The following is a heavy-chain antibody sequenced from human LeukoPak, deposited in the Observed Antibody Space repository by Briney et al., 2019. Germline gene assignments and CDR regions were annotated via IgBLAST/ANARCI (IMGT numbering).Heavy chain of an antibody. CDR1: GFTFRSYA. D-gene: IGHD3-9*01. V-gene: IGHV3-23*01. J-gene: IGHJ3*02. CDR2: IIGSGGST. CDR3: AKEMSDIVAGYADAFDI. Sequence: GGSQRLSCAASGFTFRSYAMSWVRQAPGKGLEWVSAIIGSGGSTYYADSAKGRFTISRDNSKNTLYLQMNSLRAEDTALYYCAKEMSDIVAGYADAFDIWGQGTMVTVSS.